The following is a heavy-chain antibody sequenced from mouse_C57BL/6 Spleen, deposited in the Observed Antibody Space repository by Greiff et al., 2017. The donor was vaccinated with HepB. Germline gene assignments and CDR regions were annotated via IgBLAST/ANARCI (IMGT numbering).Heavy chain of an antibody. Sequence: QVQLKQPGAELVKPGASVKMSCKASGYTFTSYWITWVKQRPGQGLEWIGDIYPGSGSTNYNEKFKSKATLTVDTSSSTAYMQLSSLTSEDSAVYYCARRGDGSPYYAMDYWGQGTSVTVSS. J-gene: IGHJ4*01. D-gene: IGHD2-3*01. CDR1: GYTFTSYW. V-gene: IGHV1-55*01. CDR2: IYPGSGST. CDR3: ARRGDGSPYYAMDY.